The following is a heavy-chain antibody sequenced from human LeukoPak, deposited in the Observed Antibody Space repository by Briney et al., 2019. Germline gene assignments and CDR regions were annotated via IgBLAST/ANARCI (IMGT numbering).Heavy chain of an antibody. CDR2: ISAYNGNT. CDR1: GYTFTSYG. J-gene: IGHJ4*02. CDR3: ARDYYYDSSGYSDY. V-gene: IGHV1-18*01. D-gene: IGHD3-22*01. Sequence: ASVKVSCKASGYTFTSYGISWVRQAPGQGLEGMGWISAYNGNTNYAQKLQGRVTMTTDTSTSTAYMELRSLRSDDTAVYYCARDYYYDSSGYSDYWGQGTLVTVSS.